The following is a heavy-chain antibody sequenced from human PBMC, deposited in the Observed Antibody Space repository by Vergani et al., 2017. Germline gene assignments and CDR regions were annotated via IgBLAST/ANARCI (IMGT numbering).Heavy chain of an antibody. V-gene: IGHV4-39*01. J-gene: IGHJ5*02. CDR2: IYYSGST. CDR1: GASIRSSNYY. CDR3: ARHSTVEWLVKLGWIDP. Sequence: QLPLQESGPGLVKPSAPLSLTCSVSGASIRSSNYYWGWIRQPPGKGLEWIASIYYSGSTYYNPSLKSRVTISVDTSKNQFSLKLSSVTAADTAVYFCARHSTVEWLVKLGWIDPWGQGILVTVSS. D-gene: IGHD6-19*01.